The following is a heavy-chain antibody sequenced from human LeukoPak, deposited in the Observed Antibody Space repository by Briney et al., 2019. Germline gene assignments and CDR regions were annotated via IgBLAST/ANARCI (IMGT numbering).Heavy chain of an antibody. D-gene: IGHD6-6*01. J-gene: IGHJ2*01. Sequence: KASETLSLTCTVSGGSISTYYWSWIRQSPGKGLEWIWYIYHYGSTKYHPSLRSRVSISVDTSKNQFSLRLTSVTAADTAVYYCTRHLVGVDYWYFGLWGRGTLVTVSS. CDR3: TRHLVGVDYWYFGL. CDR2: IYHYGST. V-gene: IGHV4-59*08. CDR1: GGSISTYY.